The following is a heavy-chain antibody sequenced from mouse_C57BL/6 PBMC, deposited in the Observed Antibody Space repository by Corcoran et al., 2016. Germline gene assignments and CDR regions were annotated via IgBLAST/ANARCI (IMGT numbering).Heavy chain of an antibody. V-gene: IGHV9-3*01. J-gene: IGHJ2*01. CDR3: ARELPEDY. D-gene: IGHD2-1*01. Sequence: QIQLVQSGPELKKPGETVKISCKASGYTFTTYGMSWVKQAPGKGLKWMGWITTYSGVPTYADDFKGRFAFSLETSARTAYLQMNNLKNEDTATYFCARELPEDYWGQGTTLTVSS. CDR1: GYTFTTYG. CDR2: ITTYSGVP.